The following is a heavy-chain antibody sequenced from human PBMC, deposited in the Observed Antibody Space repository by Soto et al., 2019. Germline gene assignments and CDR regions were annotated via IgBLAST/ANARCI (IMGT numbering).Heavy chain of an antibody. J-gene: IGHJ6*02. Sequence: QVQLQESGPGLVKPSQTLSLTCTVSGGSISSGGYYWYWIRQHPGKGLEWIGYIYYSGTTYYNPSLKSRVTISVATSTTHFSLKLSSVTAADTAVYYCAASCVACGGFNYYGMDVWGQGTTVTVSS. V-gene: IGHV4-31*03. D-gene: IGHD2-21*01. CDR1: GGSISSGGYY. CDR2: IYYSGTT. CDR3: AASCVACGGFNYYGMDV.